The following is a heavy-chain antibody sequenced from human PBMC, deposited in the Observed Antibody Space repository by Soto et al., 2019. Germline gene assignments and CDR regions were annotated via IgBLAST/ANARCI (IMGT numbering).Heavy chain of an antibody. V-gene: IGHV3-74*01. CDR1: GFTFSSYW. D-gene: IGHD3-10*01. CDR2: INSDGSST. Sequence: GGSLRLSCAASGFTFSSYWMHWVRQAPGKGLVWVSRINSDGSSTSYADSGKGRFTISRDNAKNTLYLQMNSLRAEDTAVYYCARDLSITMVRGANMYYYYGMDVWGQGTTVTVSS. J-gene: IGHJ6*02. CDR3: ARDLSITMVRGANMYYYYGMDV.